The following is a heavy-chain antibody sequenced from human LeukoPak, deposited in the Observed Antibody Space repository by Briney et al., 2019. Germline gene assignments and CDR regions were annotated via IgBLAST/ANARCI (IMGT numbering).Heavy chain of an antibody. J-gene: IGHJ4*02. V-gene: IGHV3-74*01. D-gene: IGHD6-13*01. Sequence: GGSLRLSCAASVFTFSSYWMHWVRQAPRNGQLWVSRINSDGSSTSYADSVKGRFTISRDNAKNTLYLQMNSLRAEDTAVYYCARRIAAAAAPYYFDYWGQGTLVTVSS. CDR1: VFTFSSYW. CDR3: ARRIAAAAAPYYFDY. CDR2: INSDGSST.